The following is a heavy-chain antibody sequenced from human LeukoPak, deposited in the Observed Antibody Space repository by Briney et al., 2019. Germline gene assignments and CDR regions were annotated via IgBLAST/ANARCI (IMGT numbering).Heavy chain of an antibody. D-gene: IGHD3-3*01. Sequence: PSESLSLTCAVYGGSFSGYSWSWIRQPPGKGLEWIGEINHSGSTNYNPSLKSRVTISVDTSKNQFSLKLSSVTAADTAVYYCARVPNYDFWSGYRPTYYYYMDVWGKGTTVTVSS. CDR1: GGSFSGYS. J-gene: IGHJ6*03. V-gene: IGHV4-34*01. CDR3: ARVPNYDFWSGYRPTYYYYMDV. CDR2: INHSGST.